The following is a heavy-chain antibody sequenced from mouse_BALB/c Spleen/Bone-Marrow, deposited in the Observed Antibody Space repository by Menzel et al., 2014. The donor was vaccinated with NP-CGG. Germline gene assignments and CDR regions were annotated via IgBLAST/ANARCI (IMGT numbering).Heavy chain of an antibody. V-gene: IGHV5-17*02. Sequence: EVKLVESGGGLVQPGGSRKLSCAASGFTLSSFGMHWVRQAPEKGLEWVAYISSGSSTIYYADTVKGRFTISRDNPKNTLFLQMTSLRSEDTAMYYCARYGNYFYAMDYWGQGTSVTVSS. J-gene: IGHJ4*01. CDR3: ARYGNYFYAMDY. D-gene: IGHD2-1*01. CDR1: GFTLSSFG. CDR2: ISSGSSTI.